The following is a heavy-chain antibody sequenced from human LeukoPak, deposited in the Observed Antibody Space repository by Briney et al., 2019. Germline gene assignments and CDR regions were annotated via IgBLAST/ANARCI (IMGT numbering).Heavy chain of an antibody. J-gene: IGHJ4*02. V-gene: IGHV4-59*01. CDR2: IYYSGST. CDR1: GGSISSYY. D-gene: IGHD3/OR15-3a*01. CDR3: ARGAFWTAYQYYSDY. Sequence: SETLSLTCTVSGGSISSYYWSWIRQPPGKGLEWIGYIYYSGSTNYNPSLTSRVTISVDTSKNQFSLKLSSVTAADTAVYYCARGAFWTAYQYYSDYWGQGTLVTVSS.